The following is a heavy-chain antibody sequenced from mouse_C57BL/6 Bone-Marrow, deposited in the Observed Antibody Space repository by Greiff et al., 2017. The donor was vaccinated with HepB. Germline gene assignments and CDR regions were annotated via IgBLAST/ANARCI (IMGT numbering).Heavy chain of an antibody. CDR2: ISYDGSN. V-gene: IGHV3-6*01. D-gene: IGHD1-1*01. J-gene: IGHJ2*01. CDR3: ARDITTVAFDY. Sequence: EVKLMDSGPGLVKPSQSLSLTCSVTGYSITSGYYWNWIRQFPGNKLEWMGYISYDGSNNYNPSLKNRISITRDTSKNQFFLKLNSVTTEDTATYYCARDITTVAFDYWGQGTTLTVSS. CDR1: GYSITSGYY.